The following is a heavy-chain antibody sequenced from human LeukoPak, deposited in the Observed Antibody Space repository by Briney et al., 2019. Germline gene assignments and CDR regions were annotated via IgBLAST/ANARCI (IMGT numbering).Heavy chain of an antibody. J-gene: IGHJ5*02. V-gene: IGHV1-2*02. CDR2: INPNSGGT. D-gene: IGHD6-13*01. Sequence: ASVKVSCKASGYTFTGYYMHWVRQAPGQGLEWMGWINPNSGGTNYAQKFQGRVTMTGDTSISTAYMELSRLRSDDTAVYYCARVGRAAAGTFWFDPWGQGTLVTVSS. CDR1: GYTFTGYY. CDR3: ARVGRAAAGTFWFDP.